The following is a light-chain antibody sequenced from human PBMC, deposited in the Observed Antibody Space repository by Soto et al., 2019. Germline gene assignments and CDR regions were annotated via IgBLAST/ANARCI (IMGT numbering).Light chain of an antibody. CDR1: QSFSSH. Sequence: IVLTQSPGTLSLSPGDRATLSCRASQSFSSHFLAWYQQKPGQAPRLLIYGASTRATGIPARFSGSGSGTEFTLSISSLQSEDFAVYYCQQYNNWITFGQGTRLEIK. J-gene: IGKJ5*01. CDR3: QQYNNWIT. V-gene: IGKV3D-15*01. CDR2: GAS.